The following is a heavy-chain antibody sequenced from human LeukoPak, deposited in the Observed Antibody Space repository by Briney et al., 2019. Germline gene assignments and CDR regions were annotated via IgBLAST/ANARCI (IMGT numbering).Heavy chain of an antibody. Sequence: GASVKVSCKASGYTFTSYAMHWVRQAPGQRLEWMGWINAGNGNTKYSQEFQGRVTMTTDKSTGTAHMELRSLRSDDTAMYYCATANNWNYALGYWGQGTLVTVSS. CDR1: GYTFTSYA. CDR3: ATANNWNYALGY. J-gene: IGHJ4*02. V-gene: IGHV1-3*01. CDR2: INAGNGNT. D-gene: IGHD1-7*01.